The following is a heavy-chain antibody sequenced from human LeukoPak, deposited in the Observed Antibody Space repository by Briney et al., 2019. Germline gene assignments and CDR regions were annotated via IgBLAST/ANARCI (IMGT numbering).Heavy chain of an antibody. Sequence: PGGSLRLSCAASGFTFDDYGMSWVRQAPGKGLEWVSGINWNGGSTGYADSVKGRFTISRDNAKNSLYLQMNSLRAEDTALYYCARVCTFSSSSDAIYYYYYYYMDVWGKGTTVTVSS. CDR2: INWNGGST. J-gene: IGHJ6*03. CDR3: ARVCTFSSSSDAIYYYYYYYMDV. D-gene: IGHD6-6*01. CDR1: GFTFDDYG. V-gene: IGHV3-20*04.